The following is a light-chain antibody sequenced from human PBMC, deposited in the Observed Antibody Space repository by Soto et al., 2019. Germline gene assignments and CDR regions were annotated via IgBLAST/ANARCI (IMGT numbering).Light chain of an antibody. J-gene: IGKJ1*01. CDR2: ATS. V-gene: IGKV3-15*01. CDR1: QTVNSD. CDR3: QQYNNWPPWT. Sequence: EIVLTQSPGTLSLSPGETATLSCRASQTVNSDYLAWFQQRPGQAPRLLIFATSSRATGIPARFSGSRSGTEFTLTISSLQSEDSAVYYCQQYNNWPPWTFGQGTKVDIK.